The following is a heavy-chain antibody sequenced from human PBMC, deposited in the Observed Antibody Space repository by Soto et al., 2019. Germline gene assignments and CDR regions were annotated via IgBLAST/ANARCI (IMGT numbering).Heavy chain of an antibody. V-gene: IGHV4-31*03. CDR2: IYYSGST. CDR3: ARSGYSYGPNPLLY. D-gene: IGHD5-18*01. CDR1: GGSISSGGYY. Sequence: QVQLQESGPGLVKPSQTLSLTCTVSGGSISSGGYYWSWIRQHPGKGLEWSGYIYYSGSTYYNPSLRSRVTISVDTSKNQFSLKLSSVTAADTAVYYCARSGYSYGPNPLLYWGQGTLVTVSS. J-gene: IGHJ4*02.